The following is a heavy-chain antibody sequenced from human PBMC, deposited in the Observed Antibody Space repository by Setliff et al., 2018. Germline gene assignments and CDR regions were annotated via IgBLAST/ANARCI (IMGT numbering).Heavy chain of an antibody. V-gene: IGHV4-4*07. CDR2: IYVTEST. Sequence: SETLSLTCTVSGDSISNYYWNWLRQPAGKGLEWIGRIYVTESTKYNPSLKSRVTLLTDTSKNQFSLKLSSVTAADAALYYCAASRAYTGAVEEWFLPKTFDFWGQGSPVTVSS. J-gene: IGHJ4*02. CDR3: AASRAYTGAVEEWFLPKTFDF. CDR1: GDSISNYY. D-gene: IGHD3-10*01.